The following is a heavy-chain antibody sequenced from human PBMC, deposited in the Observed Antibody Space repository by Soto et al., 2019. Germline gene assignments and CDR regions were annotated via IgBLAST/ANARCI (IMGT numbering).Heavy chain of an antibody. CDR1: GGSFSGYY. CDR3: ARGPYSSGWYGFSMDLQH. Sequence: PSETLSLTCAVYGGSFSGYYWSWIRQPPGKGLEWIGEINHSGSTNYNPSLKSRVTISVDTSKNQFSLKLSSVTAADTAVYYCARGPYSSGWYGFSMDLQHWGQGTLVTVYS. D-gene: IGHD6-19*01. J-gene: IGHJ1*01. V-gene: IGHV4-34*01. CDR2: INHSGST.